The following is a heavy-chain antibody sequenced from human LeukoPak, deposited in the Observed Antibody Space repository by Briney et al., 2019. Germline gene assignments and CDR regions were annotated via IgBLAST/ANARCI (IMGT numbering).Heavy chain of an antibody. V-gene: IGHV3-7*01. D-gene: IGHD3-3*01. Sequence: GGSLRLSCAASGFTFSSYWMSWVRQAPGKGLEWVANIKQDGSEKYYADSVKGRFTISRDNSKNTLYLQMNNLRAEDTAVYYCASVRAAFWSGYDYYYGMDVWGQGTTVTVSS. CDR3: ASVRAAFWSGYDYYYGMDV. J-gene: IGHJ6*02. CDR2: IKQDGSEK. CDR1: GFTFSSYW.